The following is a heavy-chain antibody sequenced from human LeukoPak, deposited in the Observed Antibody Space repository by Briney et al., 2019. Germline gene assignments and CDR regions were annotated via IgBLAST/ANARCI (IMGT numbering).Heavy chain of an antibody. CDR1: GFTFSCYA. V-gene: IGHV3-23*01. CDR2: ISGSGGCT. D-gene: IGHD6-13*01. Sequence: GVSLRLSCAASGFTFSCYAMSWLRQAPGKGREWVSAISGSGGCTDYADSGKGRFTISRDNSKHALYPQMNCLRAEDTAIYCCAKDLSGRAAAGTPLDYWGQGTLVTVSS. CDR3: AKDLSGRAAAGTPLDY. J-gene: IGHJ4*02.